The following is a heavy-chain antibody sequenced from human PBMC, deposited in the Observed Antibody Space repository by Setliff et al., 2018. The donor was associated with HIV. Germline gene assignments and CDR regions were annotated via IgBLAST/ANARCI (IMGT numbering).Heavy chain of an antibody. V-gene: IGHV1-69*06. J-gene: IGHJ6*03. D-gene: IGHD6-19*01. Sequence: SVKVSCKASGGIFSRFDISWVQQAPGQGLEWMGRIIPLSGTTNYAPRFQGRLTITADKSTSTAYMELSSLTSDDTAVYFCARDGDSSGWYGYYYYMDVWGKGTTVTVSS. CDR3: ARDGDSSGWYGYYYYMDV. CDR2: IIPLSGTT. CDR1: GGIFSRFD.